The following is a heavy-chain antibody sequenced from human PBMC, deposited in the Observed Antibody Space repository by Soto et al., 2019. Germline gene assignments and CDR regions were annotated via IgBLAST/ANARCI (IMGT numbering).Heavy chain of an antibody. Sequence: EVQLLESGGGLVQPGGSLRLSCAASGFTFSNFAMKWVRQVPGRGLEWVSVIGSGGDGIHYADSVKGRFTISRDDSKNTVILQMISLRADDTAVYYCATYGQHLMDTWGQGTLVTVSS. D-gene: IGHD4-17*01. CDR2: IGSGGDGI. CDR1: GFTFSNFA. J-gene: IGHJ5*02. CDR3: ATYGQHLMDT. V-gene: IGHV3-23*01.